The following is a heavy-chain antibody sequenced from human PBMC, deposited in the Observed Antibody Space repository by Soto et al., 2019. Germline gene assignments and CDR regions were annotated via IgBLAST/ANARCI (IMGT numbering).Heavy chain of an antibody. CDR3: ARGSRSWPYYFDY. CDR2: IYYSGST. J-gene: IGHJ4*02. CDR1: GGSINNFY. Sequence: SETLSLTCAVSGGSINNFYWNWIRQPPGKGLEFIGSIYYSGSTNYSPPLRSRVTISVDTSKNQFSLNLSSVTAADTAVYYCARGSRSWPYYFDYWSQGALVTVSS. D-gene: IGHD6-13*01. V-gene: IGHV4-59*01.